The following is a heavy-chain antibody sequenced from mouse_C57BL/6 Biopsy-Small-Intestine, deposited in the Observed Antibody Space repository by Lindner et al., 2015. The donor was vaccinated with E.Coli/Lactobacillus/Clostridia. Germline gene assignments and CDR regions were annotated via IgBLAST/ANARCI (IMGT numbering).Heavy chain of an antibody. CDR2: INPNYGTT. CDR3: APHGYYTFTY. J-gene: IGHJ3*01. V-gene: IGHV1-39*01. Sequence: VQLQESGPELVKPGASVKISCKASGYSFTDFNMNWVKQSNGQSLEWIGVINPNYGTTSYNQKFKGKATLTVDRSSSTAYMQLNSLTSEDSAVYYCAPHGYYTFTYWGQGTLVTVSA. D-gene: IGHD2-3*01. CDR1: GYSFTDFN.